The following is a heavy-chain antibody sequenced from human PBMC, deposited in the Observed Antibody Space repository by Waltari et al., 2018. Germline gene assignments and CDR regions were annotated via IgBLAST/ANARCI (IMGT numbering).Heavy chain of an antibody. D-gene: IGHD3-22*01. CDR2: ISYKGRNI. Sequence: QVQPVESGGGVVPPGRYLRLSSAASEFPFRSYPMPWARQDPGKGLEWVGVISYKGRNIYDVDAVKGRFTISRDNSNKTLYLQMNSLRPEDTAVYYCARDYCDRTNCHGMDVWGQGTTVTVSS. J-gene: IGHJ6*02. CDR1: EFPFRSYP. V-gene: IGHV3-30*04. CDR3: ARDYCDRTNCHGMDV.